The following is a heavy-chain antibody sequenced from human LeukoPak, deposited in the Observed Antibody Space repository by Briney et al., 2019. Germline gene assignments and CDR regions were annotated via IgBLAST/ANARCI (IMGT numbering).Heavy chain of an antibody. CDR3: ARDADWGYDAYDI. D-gene: IGHD7-27*01. CDR2: TYYKSKWHN. V-gene: IGHV6-1*01. Sequence: SQTLSLTSAISGDGLSVSSDVWNWVRQSPSRGLEWPGRTYYKSKWHNDYAVSVKSRITISPDTSRNQFSLHLNSVTPEDTAVYYCARDADWGYDAYDIWGQGTMVTVSS. J-gene: IGHJ3*02. CDR1: GDGLSVSSDV.